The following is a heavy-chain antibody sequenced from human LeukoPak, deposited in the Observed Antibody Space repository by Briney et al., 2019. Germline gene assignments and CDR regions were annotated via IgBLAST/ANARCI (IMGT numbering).Heavy chain of an antibody. Sequence: SVKVSCKASGGTFSSYAITWVRQAPGQGLEWMGRIIPIFGTANYAQKFQSRVTITTDESTSTAYMELSTLRSDDTAVYSCARERPPGDSSNWFLEGYFDIWGQGTLVTVSS. CDR1: GGTFSSYA. CDR3: ARERPPGDSSNWFLEGYFDI. D-gene: IGHD6-13*01. CDR2: IIPIFGTA. V-gene: IGHV1-69*05. J-gene: IGHJ4*02.